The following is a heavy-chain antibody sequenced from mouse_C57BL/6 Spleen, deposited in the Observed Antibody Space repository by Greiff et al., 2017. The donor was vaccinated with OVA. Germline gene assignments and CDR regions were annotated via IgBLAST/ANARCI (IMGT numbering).Heavy chain of an antibody. CDR1: GYTFTSYW. Sequence: VQLQQSGAELVKPGASVKMSCKASGYTFTSYWITWVKQRPGQGLEWIGDIYPGSGSTNYNEKFKSKATLTVDTSSSTAYMQLSSLTSEDSAVYYCARGVDYDYAMDYWGQGTSVTVSS. D-gene: IGHD2-4*01. CDR3: ARGVDYDYAMDY. J-gene: IGHJ4*01. V-gene: IGHV1-55*01. CDR2: IYPGSGST.